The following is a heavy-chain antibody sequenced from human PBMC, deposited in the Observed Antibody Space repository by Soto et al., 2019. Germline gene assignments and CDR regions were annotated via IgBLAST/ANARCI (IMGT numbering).Heavy chain of an antibody. Sequence: SETLSLTCSVSGGSISSGYYYWSWIRQPPGKGLEWIGNIYYSGSTSYNPSLKSRVTMSVDTSKNQFSLRLTSVTAADTAVYFCARGSSSYYDYGMDVWGQGTTVTVSS. CDR2: IYYSGST. J-gene: IGHJ6*02. D-gene: IGHD6-6*01. V-gene: IGHV4-30-4*01. CDR1: GGSISSGYYY. CDR3: ARGSSSYYDYGMDV.